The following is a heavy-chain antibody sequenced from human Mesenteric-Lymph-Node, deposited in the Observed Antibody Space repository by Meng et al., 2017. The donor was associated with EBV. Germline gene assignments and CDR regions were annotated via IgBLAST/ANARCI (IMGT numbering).Heavy chain of an antibody. CDR2: ISGSGGTR. V-gene: IGHV3-23*01. D-gene: IGHD4-11*01. CDR3: SNLPYSY. CDR1: GFTFNIYD. Sequence: VHLLESGGGLVRPGGFLRLSCAASGFTFNIYDMNWVRQAPGRGLEWVSGISGSGGTRYYADSVKGRFSISRDNSGNTVYLQMNSLRVEDTAVYYCSNLPYSYWGQGTLVTVSS. J-gene: IGHJ4*02.